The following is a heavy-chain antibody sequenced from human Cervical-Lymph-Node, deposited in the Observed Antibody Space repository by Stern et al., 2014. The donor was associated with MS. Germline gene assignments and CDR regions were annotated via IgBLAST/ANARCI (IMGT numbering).Heavy chain of an antibody. CDR3: VKGDDFYGMDV. J-gene: IGHJ6*02. Sequence: EVQLVESGGAVVQPGGSLRLSCAATGFNFDDYTMHWVRQVPGKGLEWVALITWDGHRSDYRKSVKGRFTISRDNSKRSLYLQMNSLTIEDSALYYCVKGDDFYGMDVWGQGATVTVS. CDR1: GFNFDDYT. V-gene: IGHV3-43*01. CDR2: ITWDGHRS.